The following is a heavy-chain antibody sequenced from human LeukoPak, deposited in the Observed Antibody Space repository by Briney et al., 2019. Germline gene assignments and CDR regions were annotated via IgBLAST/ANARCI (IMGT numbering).Heavy chain of an antibody. J-gene: IGHJ4*02. V-gene: IGHV4-4*09. CDR2: IYTSGTT. CDR1: GGSISSYY. CDR3: ARQSCSGTGCWNPLDY. D-gene: IGHD2-2*01. Sequence: SETLSLTCTVSGGSISSYYWSWIRQPPGKGLEWIGYIYTSGTTNYNPSLKSRVTISVDTSKNQFSLKLSSVTAADTAVYYCARQSCSGTGCWNPLDYWGQGTQVTVTS.